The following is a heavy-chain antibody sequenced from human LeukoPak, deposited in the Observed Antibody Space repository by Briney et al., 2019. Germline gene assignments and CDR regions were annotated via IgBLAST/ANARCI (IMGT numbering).Heavy chain of an antibody. V-gene: IGHV4-34*01. Sequence: SETLSLTCTVSGGSISSYYWSWIRQPPGKGLEWIGEINHSGSTNYNPSLKSRVTISVDTSKNQFSLKLSSVTAADTAVYYCARKALGYCSSTSCYAGTYYYYYYMDVWGKGTTVTISS. J-gene: IGHJ6*03. CDR1: GGSISSYY. D-gene: IGHD2-2*01. CDR2: INHSGST. CDR3: ARKALGYCSSTSCYAGTYYYYYYMDV.